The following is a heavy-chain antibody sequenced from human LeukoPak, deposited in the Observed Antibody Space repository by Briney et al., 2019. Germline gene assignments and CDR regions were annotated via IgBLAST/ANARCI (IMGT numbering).Heavy chain of an antibody. CDR2: IRDDGSNK. CDR1: GLTFSTYG. D-gene: IGHD5-18*01. J-gene: IGHJ4*02. CDR3: AKDFDGYTYGNLDY. Sequence: PGGSLRLSCAASGLTFSTYGMHWVRQAPGKGLEWVAFIRDDGSNKYYADSVKGRFTISRDNSKNTLYLQMNSLRAEDTAVYSCAKDFDGYTYGNLDYWGQGTLVTVSS. V-gene: IGHV3-30*02.